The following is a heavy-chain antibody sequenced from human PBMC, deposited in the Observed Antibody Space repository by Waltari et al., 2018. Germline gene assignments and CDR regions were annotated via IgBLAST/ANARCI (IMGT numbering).Heavy chain of an antibody. Sequence: QMELQESGPRLVQPSETLSLTCNVSGDSISGSRNYWAWVRQPPGKNLQWIGSIYYSGTTYYNPSLKGRFAISVDTSRNQFSLNVNSVTAADTGIYYCARQLRFVDWIPRYFDSWGRGTLATVSS. V-gene: IGHV4-39*01. CDR3: ARQLRFVDWIPRYFDS. CDR2: IYYSGTT. CDR1: GDSISGSRNY. D-gene: IGHD3-3*01. J-gene: IGHJ4*02.